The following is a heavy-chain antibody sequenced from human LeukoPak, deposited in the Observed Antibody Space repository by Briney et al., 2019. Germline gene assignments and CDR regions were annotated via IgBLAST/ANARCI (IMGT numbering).Heavy chain of an antibody. J-gene: IGHJ4*02. D-gene: IGHD2-15*01. Sequence: SETLSLTCTVSGDSITSINSSSYYWGWIRQPPGKGLEWIGSLYHSGSTYYNPSLKSRVTVSVDTYKNQFSLKLRSVTAADTAIYYCAREGSYEGPFDYWGQGTLVTVSS. CDR3: AREGSYEGPFDY. CDR2: LYHSGST. V-gene: IGHV4-39*07. CDR1: GDSITSINSSSYY.